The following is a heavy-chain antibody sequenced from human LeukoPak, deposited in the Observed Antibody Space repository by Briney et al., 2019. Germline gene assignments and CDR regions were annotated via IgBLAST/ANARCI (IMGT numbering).Heavy chain of an antibody. J-gene: IGHJ4*02. CDR2: INPNSGGT. CDR1: GYTFPGYY. Sequence: ASVKVSCKASGYTFPGYYIHWVRQAPGQGLEWMGWINPNSGGTNYAQKFQGRVTMTRDTSITYMEVSRLRSDDTAVYYCARAYSGYEAFDCWGQGTLVTVSS. D-gene: IGHD5-12*01. CDR3: ARAYSGYEAFDC. V-gene: IGHV1-2*02.